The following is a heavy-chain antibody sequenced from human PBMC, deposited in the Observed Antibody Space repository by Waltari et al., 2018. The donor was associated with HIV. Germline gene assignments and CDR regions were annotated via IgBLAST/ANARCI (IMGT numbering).Heavy chain of an antibody. J-gene: IGHJ3*02. CDR2: LYPGDSDT. CDR3: ATLYYYDSSGYSTSAFDI. CDR1: GYSFTSYW. Sequence: EVQLVQSGAEVKKPGESLKISCKGSGYSFTSYWIGWVRQMPGKGLEWMGILYPGDSDTRYSPSFQGQVTISADKSISTAYLQWSSLKASDTAMYYCATLYYYDSSGYSTSAFDIWGQGTMVTVSS. V-gene: IGHV5-51*01. D-gene: IGHD3-22*01.